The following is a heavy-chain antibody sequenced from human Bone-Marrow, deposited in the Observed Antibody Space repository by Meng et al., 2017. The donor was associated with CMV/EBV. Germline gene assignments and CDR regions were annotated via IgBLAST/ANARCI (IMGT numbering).Heavy chain of an antibody. J-gene: IGHJ4*02. CDR2: ISAYSGDT. D-gene: IGHD3-16*01. V-gene: IGHV1-18*01. Sequence: ASVKVSCKTSGYTFTTFDINWVRQAPGQGLEWMALISAYSGDTKYAQKFQGRVTLTPDTSTRTAYMEIRSLRSDDTAVYFCASGGGDDGLDFWGQGTLVTVSS. CDR3: ASGGGDDGLDF. CDR1: GYTFTTFD.